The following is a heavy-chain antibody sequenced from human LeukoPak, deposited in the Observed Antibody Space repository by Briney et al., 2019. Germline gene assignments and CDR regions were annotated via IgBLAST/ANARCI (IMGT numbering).Heavy chain of an antibody. CDR1: GYTFTSYG. CDR3: ARGAGATTRSGWYGIDY. Sequence: ASVKVSCTASGYTFTSYGISWVRQAPGQGLEWMGWISAYNGNTNYAQKLQGRVTMTTDTSTSTAYMELRSLRSDDTAVYCCARGAGATTRSGWYGIDYWGQGTLVTVSS. J-gene: IGHJ4*02. CDR2: ISAYNGNT. D-gene: IGHD6-19*01. V-gene: IGHV1-18*01.